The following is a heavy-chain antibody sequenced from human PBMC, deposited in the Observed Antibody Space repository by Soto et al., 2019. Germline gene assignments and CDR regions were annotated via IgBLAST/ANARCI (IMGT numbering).Heavy chain of an antibody. Sequence: QLQLQESGPGLVKPSETLSLTCTVSGDSISSTSYYWAWIRQSPGKGLEWIGSMYYSVTTYYNPSLESRVSISVDTSRNQFSLMLSSVTAADTAVYYCAKGARGFSKFDSWGQGTLVAVSS. CDR3: AKGARGFSKFDS. CDR2: MYYSVTT. D-gene: IGHD5-18*01. J-gene: IGHJ4*02. V-gene: IGHV4-39*01. CDR1: GDSISSTSYY.